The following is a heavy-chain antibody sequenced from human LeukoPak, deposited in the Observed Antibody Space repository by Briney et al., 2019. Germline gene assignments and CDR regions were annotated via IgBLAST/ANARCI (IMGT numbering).Heavy chain of an antibody. CDR3: ARSITYYYDSSGYFDY. D-gene: IGHD3-22*01. J-gene: IGHJ4*02. Sequence: GGSLRLSCAASGFTFSSYWMHWVRQAPGKGLVWVSRINSDGSSTSYADSVKGRFTISRDNSKNTLYLQMNSLRAKDTAVYYCARSITYYYDSSGYFDYWGQGTLVTVSS. CDR2: INSDGSST. V-gene: IGHV3-74*01. CDR1: GFTFSSYW.